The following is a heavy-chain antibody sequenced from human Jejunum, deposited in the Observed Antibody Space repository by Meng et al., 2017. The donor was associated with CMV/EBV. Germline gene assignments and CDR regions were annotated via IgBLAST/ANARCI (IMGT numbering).Heavy chain of an antibody. Sequence: FTFSSSAMSWVRQAPGKGLEWVSVISGSGASTDYADSVKGRFTISRDNSKNTLYLQINSLRAEDTAVYYCAKVGGEFLYLFHVMDVWGQGTTVTVSS. V-gene: IGHV3-23*01. CDR3: AKVGGEFLYLFHVMDV. D-gene: IGHD3-16*01. J-gene: IGHJ6*02. CDR2: ISGSGAST. CDR1: FTFSSSA.